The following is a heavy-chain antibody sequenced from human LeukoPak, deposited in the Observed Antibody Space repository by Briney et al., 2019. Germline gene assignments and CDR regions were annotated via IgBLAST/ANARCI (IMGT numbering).Heavy chain of an antibody. J-gene: IGHJ5*02. D-gene: IGHD6-19*01. V-gene: IGHV1-2*02. Sequence: GASVKVSCKASGYTFTGYYMHWVRQAPGQGLEWMGWINPNSGGTNYAQKFQGRVTMTRDTSISTAYMELSRLRSDDTAVYYCARDPTPLAVAQKTSKNWFDPWGQGTLVTVSS. CDR1: GYTFTGYY. CDR3: ARDPTPLAVAQKTSKNWFDP. CDR2: INPNSGGT.